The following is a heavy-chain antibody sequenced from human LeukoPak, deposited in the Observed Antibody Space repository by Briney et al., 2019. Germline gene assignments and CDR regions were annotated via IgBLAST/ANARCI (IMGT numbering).Heavy chain of an antibody. CDR3: ARLRCSGGSCYDDY. CDR1: GGSISSSSYY. D-gene: IGHD2-15*01. Sequence: SETLSLTCTVSGGSISSSSYYWGWIRQPPGKGLEWIGSVYYSGSTYYNPSLKSRVTISIDTSKSQFSLKLSSVTAADTAVYYCARLRCSGGSCYDDYWGQGTLVTVSS. CDR2: VYYSGST. J-gene: IGHJ4*02. V-gene: IGHV4-39*01.